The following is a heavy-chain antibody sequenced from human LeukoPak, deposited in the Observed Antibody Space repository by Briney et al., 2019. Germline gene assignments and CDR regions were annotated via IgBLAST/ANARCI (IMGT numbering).Heavy chain of an antibody. CDR3: ARSDISIVRGAMV. V-gene: IGHV1-18*01. D-gene: IGHD3-10*01. CDR1: GYTFTSYG. J-gene: IGHJ4*02. Sequence: ASVKVSCTASGYTFTSYGISWVRQAPGQGLEWMGWISAYNGNTNYAQKLQGRITMTTETSTSTAYMELRSLRSDDTAVYYCARSDISIVRGAMVWGQGTLVIVSS. CDR2: ISAYNGNT.